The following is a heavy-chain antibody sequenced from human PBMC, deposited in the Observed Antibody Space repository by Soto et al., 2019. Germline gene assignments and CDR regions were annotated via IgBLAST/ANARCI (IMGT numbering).Heavy chain of an antibody. D-gene: IGHD3-9*01. Sequence: GGSLRLSCAASGFIFSSHNMNWVRQAPGKGLEWVSSITGSSSYTFYADSVKGRFTISRDNAKNTVYLQVNSLRAEDTGVYYCARLVASETGYGMDVWGQGTTVTVSS. V-gene: IGHV3-21*06. CDR1: GFIFSSHN. CDR2: ITGSSSYT. CDR3: ARLVASETGYGMDV. J-gene: IGHJ6*02.